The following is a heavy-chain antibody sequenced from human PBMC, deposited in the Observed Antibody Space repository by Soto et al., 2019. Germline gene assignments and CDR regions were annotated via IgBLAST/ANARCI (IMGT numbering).Heavy chain of an antibody. D-gene: IGHD3-9*01. CDR1: GYTFTSYG. CDR2: ISAYNGNT. V-gene: IGHV1-18*01. J-gene: IGHJ4*02. Sequence: GASVKVSCKASGYTFTSYGISWVRQAPGQGLEWMGWISAYNGNTNYAQKLQGRVTMTTDTSTSTAYMELRSLRSDDTAVYYCARASTYYDISTGIGFLFYWGQGTLVTVS. CDR3: ARASTYYDISTGIGFLFY.